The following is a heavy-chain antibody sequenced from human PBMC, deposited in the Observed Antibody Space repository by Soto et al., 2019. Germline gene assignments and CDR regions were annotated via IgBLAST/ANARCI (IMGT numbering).Heavy chain of an antibody. CDR2: IYYSGST. CDR3: ARHLYYDILTGPMGGFDY. V-gene: IGHV4-31*03. J-gene: IGHJ4*02. D-gene: IGHD3-9*01. CDR1: GGSISSGGYY. Sequence: PSETLSLTCTVSGGSISSGGYYWSWIRQHPGKGLEWIGYIYYSGSTYYNPSLKSRVTISVDTSKNQFFLKLRFVTAADTAVYYCARHLYYDILTGPMGGFDYWGQGTLVTVSS.